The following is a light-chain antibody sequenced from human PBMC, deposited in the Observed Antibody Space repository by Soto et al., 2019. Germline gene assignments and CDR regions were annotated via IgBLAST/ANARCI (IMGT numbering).Light chain of an antibody. CDR1: SSDIGGYNS. J-gene: IGLJ1*01. Sequence: QSALTQSPSESGSPGQSVTISCTGTSSDIGGYNSVSWYQQHPGKPPKVMIYDVTKRPSGISDRFSGSTSGYTASLTISGLQAEDEADDYCSSYSSSNTLYVIGTGTKVTVL. V-gene: IGLV2-14*03. CDR2: DVT. CDR3: SSYSSSNTLYV.